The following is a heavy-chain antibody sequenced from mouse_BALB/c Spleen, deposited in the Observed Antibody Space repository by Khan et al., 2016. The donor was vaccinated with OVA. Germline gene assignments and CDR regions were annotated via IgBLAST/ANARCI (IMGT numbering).Heavy chain of an antibody. D-gene: IGHD1-1*01. J-gene: IGHJ4*01. CDR2: ISSCSSTI. Sequence: EVELVESGGGLVQPGGSRKLSCAASGFSFSSFGMHWVRQAPEEGLEWVAYISSCSSTIYYADTVKGRFTISRDKPKNPLFLQMTSLRSEDTAKYYCARGYYCSSNGDAMDYWGQGTSVTVSS. V-gene: IGHV5-17*02. CDR1: GFSFSSFG. CDR3: ARGYYCSSNGDAMDY.